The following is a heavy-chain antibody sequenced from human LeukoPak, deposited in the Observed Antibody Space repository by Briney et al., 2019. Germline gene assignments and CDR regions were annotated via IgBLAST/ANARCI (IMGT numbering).Heavy chain of an antibody. Sequence: PGGSLRLSCASSGFTFTYHWMSWVRQAPGKGLEWVANINEHGTSQFYGAAVQGRFTISRDNARHSVSLQMTSLRGEDTAIYFCSKHEGRSFRSWGQGTLVTVSS. D-gene: IGHD1-26*01. CDR2: INEHGTSQ. CDR1: GFTFTYHW. CDR3: SKHEGRSFRS. J-gene: IGHJ1*01. V-gene: IGHV3-7*01.